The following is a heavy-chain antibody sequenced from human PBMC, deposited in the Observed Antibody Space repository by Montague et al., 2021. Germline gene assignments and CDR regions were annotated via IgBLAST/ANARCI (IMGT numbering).Heavy chain of an antibody. CDR3: ARQTVVSPHFDY. Sequence: SETLSLTCAVSGGSTTTSNYYWGWIRQPLGKGLEWIGSVYYRGSTYYNPSLTSRVTIFIDTSKKKFSLKLTSVTAADTAVYFCARQTVVSPHFDYWGQGTRVTVSS. D-gene: IGHD4-23*01. CDR1: GGSTTTSNYY. J-gene: IGHJ4*02. V-gene: IGHV4-39*01. CDR2: VYYRGST.